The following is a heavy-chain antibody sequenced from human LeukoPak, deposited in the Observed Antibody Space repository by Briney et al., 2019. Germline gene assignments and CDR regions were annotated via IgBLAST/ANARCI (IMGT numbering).Heavy chain of an antibody. CDR3: TRETSSRYFDY. V-gene: IGHV3-64*01. CDR1: GVTFSSYG. J-gene: IGHJ4*02. Sequence: GGSLRLSCVASGVTFSSYGMHWVRQAPGKGLEYVSAISSNGGSTYYANSVKGRFTISRDNSKNTLYLQMGSLRAEDMAVYYCTRETSSRYFDYWGQGTLVTVSS. CDR2: ISSNGGST.